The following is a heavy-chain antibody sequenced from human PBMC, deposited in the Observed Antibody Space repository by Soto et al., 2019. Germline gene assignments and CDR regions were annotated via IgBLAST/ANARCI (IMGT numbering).Heavy chain of an antibody. D-gene: IGHD2-21*02. CDR2: IYYSGRT. J-gene: IGHJ4*02. V-gene: IGHV4-39*01. CDR3: ARQRTTVVTQAYYDH. Sequence: SETLSLTCIVSGESISSSSYYWGWIRQPPGKGLEWIGSIYYSGRTYYNPSFKSRVTISIDTSKNQFPLKLSSVTATDTAVYYCARQRTTVVTQAYYDHWGQGALVTAPQ. CDR1: GESISSSSYY.